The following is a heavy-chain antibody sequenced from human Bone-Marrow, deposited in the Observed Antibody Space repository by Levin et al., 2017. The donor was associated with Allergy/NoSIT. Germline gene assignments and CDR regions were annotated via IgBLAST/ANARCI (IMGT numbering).Heavy chain of an antibody. CDR2: INHSGST. V-gene: IGHV4-39*07. Sequence: GSLRLSCTVSGSSISGSAYYWGWIRQPPGKGLEWFGSINHSGSTYYNPSLKSRVTISVDTSKSQFSLKLSSVTAADTAVYYCARAGRYDYWGQGALVTVSS. CDR3: ARAGRYDY. D-gene: IGHD3-9*01. CDR1: GSSISGSAYY. J-gene: IGHJ4*02.